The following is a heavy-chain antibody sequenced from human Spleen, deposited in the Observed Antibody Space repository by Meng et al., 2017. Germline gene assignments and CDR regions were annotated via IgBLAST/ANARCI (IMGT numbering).Heavy chain of an antibody. D-gene: IGHD6-19*01. CDR1: GGSISHYY. J-gene: IGHJ4*02. CDR2: IYSSGST. CDR3: ARQFGSGWYDYFDY. V-gene: IGHV4-4*07. Sequence: GQWQASGPGLVKPSEPLSLTCIVSGGSISHYYWSWIRQPAGKGLEWIGRIYSSGSTNYNPSLKSRVTMSIDTSKNQFSLKLTSVTAADTAVYYCARQFGSGWYDYFDYWGQGTLVTVSS.